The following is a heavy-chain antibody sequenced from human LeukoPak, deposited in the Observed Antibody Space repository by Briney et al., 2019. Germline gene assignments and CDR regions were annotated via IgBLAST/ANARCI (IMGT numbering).Heavy chain of an antibody. J-gene: IGHJ4*02. D-gene: IGHD5-18*01. CDR1: GFTFSSYS. V-gene: IGHV3-21*01. Sequence: GGSLRLSCAASGFTFSSYSMNWVRQAPGKGLEWVSSISSSSSYIYYADSVKGRFTISRDNAKNSLYLQMNSLRAEDTAAYYCARGGFGYSYGYDYWGQGTLVTVPS. CDR2: ISSSSSYI. CDR3: ARGGFGYSYGYDY.